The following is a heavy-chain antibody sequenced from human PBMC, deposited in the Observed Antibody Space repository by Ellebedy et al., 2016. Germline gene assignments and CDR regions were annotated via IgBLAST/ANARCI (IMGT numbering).Heavy chain of an antibody. D-gene: IGHD3-10*01. CDR3: ARARITMVRGPKRVYGMDV. Sequence: SETLSLTXAVSGGSISSSNWWSWVRQPPGKGLEWIGEIYHSGSTNYNPSLKSRVTISVDKSKNQFSLKLSSVTAADTAVYYCARARITMVRGPKRVYGMDVWGQGTTVTVSS. V-gene: IGHV4-4*02. CDR1: GGSISSSNW. CDR2: IYHSGST. J-gene: IGHJ6*02.